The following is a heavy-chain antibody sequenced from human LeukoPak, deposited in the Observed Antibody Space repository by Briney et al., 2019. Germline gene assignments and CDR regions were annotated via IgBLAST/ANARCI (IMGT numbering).Heavy chain of an antibody. CDR2: IIPIFGTA. J-gene: IGHJ4*02. CDR1: GGTFSSYA. V-gene: IGHV1-69*13. Sequence: GASVTVSCKASGGTFSSYAISWERQAPGQGLEWMGGIIPIFGTANYAQKFQGRVTITADESTSTAYMELSSLRSEDTAVYYCARSTVTTSLFDYWGQGTLVTVSS. D-gene: IGHD4-17*01. CDR3: ARSTVTTSLFDY.